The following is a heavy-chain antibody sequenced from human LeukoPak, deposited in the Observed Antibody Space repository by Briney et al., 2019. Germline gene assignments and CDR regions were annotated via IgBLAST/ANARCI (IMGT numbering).Heavy chain of an antibody. Sequence: GGSLRLSCAASGFTFSSYAMHWVRQAPGKGLEWVAVISYDGSNKYYADSVKGQFTISRDNSKNTLYLQMNSLRAEDTAVYYCARAISSGDFDYWGQGTLVTVSS. J-gene: IGHJ4*02. CDR1: GFTFSSYA. D-gene: IGHD6-19*01. CDR2: ISYDGSNK. V-gene: IGHV3-30*04. CDR3: ARAISSGDFDY.